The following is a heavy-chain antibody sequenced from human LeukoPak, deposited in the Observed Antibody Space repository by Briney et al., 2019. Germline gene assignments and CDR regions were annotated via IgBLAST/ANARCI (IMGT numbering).Heavy chain of an antibody. CDR1: GFTFTNYN. Sequence: GGSLRLSCAASGFTFTNYNMHWVRQTPGKGLQWVAAILYDGSKKYYADSVKGRFSVYRDNSNYTLYLQMNSLRVEDTAVYYCTRDHITSWQIDFWGQGTMVTVSS. J-gene: IGHJ4*02. CDR3: TRDHITSWQIDF. V-gene: IGHV3-30*03. CDR2: ILYDGSKK. D-gene: IGHD2-2*01.